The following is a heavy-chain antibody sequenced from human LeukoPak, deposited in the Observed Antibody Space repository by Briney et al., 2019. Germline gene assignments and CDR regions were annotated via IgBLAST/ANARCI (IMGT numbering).Heavy chain of an antibody. V-gene: IGHV3-23*01. CDR1: GFTFSNYA. CDR2: ISGSVGST. J-gene: IGHJ4*02. CDR3: ARRRFNGRGSYWGDY. D-gene: IGHD1-26*01. Sequence: PGGSLRLSCAASGFTFSNYAMSWVRQAPGKGLEWVSLISGSVGSTYYADSVKGRFTISRDNSKNTLYLQMNSLRAEDTAVYYCARRRFNGRGSYWGDYWGQGTLVTVSS.